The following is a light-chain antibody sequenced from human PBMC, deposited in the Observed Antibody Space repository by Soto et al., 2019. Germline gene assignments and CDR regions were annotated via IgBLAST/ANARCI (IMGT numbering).Light chain of an antibody. Sequence: DIQMTQSPSTLSASVGDRVTITCRASQSISSWLAWYQQKPGKAPKVLIYKASSLEGGVPSRFSGSGSGTEFTLTISSLQPDDFATYYCQQYKSYFXTFGGGTKV. CDR3: QQYKSYFXT. CDR2: KAS. V-gene: IGKV1-5*03. CDR1: QSISSW. J-gene: IGKJ4*01.